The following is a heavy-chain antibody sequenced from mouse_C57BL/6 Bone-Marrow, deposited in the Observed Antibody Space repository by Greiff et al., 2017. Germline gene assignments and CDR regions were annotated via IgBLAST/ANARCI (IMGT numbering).Heavy chain of an antibody. V-gene: IGHV1-69*01. CDR2: IDPSDSYT. D-gene: IGHD2-1*01. CDR3: ARLDAYLPFYAMDY. CDR1: GYTFTSYW. Sequence: QVQLQQPEAELVMPGASVKLSCKASGYTFTSYWMHWVKQRPGQGLEWIGEIDPSDSYTNYNQKFKGKSTLTVDKSSSTAYMQLSSLTSEDSAVYYCARLDAYLPFYAMDYWGQGTSVTVSS. J-gene: IGHJ4*01.